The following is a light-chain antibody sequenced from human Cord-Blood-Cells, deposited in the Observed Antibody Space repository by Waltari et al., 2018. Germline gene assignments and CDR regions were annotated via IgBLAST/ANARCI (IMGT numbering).Light chain of an antibody. CDR3: QQSYSTPPEFS. J-gene: IGKJ2*03. CDR1: QRISSY. V-gene: IGKV1-39*01. CDR2: AAT. Sequence: DIQMTQSPSSLSASVGERVTITRRASQRISSYSNWYPQKPGKDPKLLMYAATSLQSGVPSRFSGSGSGTDFTLTISSLQPEDFATYYCQQSYSTPPEFSFGQGTKLEIK.